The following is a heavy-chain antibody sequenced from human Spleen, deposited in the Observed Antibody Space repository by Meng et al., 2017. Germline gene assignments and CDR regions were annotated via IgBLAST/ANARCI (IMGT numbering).Heavy chain of an antibody. CDR3: ARQEGAFDY. D-gene: IGHD3-16*01. CDR1: GDSVSSNSAA. Sequence: QMQLQQSGPGLVKPPQTLSPTCAISGDSVSSNSAAWNWLRQSPLGGLEWLGRKYYRSKWYNDYAVSVKSRITINPDTSKNQFSLQLNSVTPEDTAVYYCARQEGAFDYWGQGTLVTVSS. CDR2: KYYRSKWYN. V-gene: IGHV6-1*01. J-gene: IGHJ4*02.